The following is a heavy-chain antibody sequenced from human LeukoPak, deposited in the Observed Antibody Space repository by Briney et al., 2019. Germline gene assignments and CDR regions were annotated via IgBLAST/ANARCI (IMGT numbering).Heavy chain of an antibody. CDR3: ASGYSSSASDY. CDR2: IYYSGST. J-gene: IGHJ4*02. V-gene: IGHV4-59*01. CDR1: GGSISSYY. D-gene: IGHD6-6*01. Sequence: PSETLSLTCTVSGGSISSYYWSWIRQPPGKGLEWIGYIYYSGSTYYNPSLKSRVTISVDTSKNQFSLKLSSVTAADTAVYYCASGYSSSASDYWGQGTLVTVSS.